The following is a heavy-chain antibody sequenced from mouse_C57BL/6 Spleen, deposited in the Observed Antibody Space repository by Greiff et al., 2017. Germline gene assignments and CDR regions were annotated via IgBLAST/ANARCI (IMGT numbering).Heavy chain of an antibody. J-gene: IGHJ4*01. CDR3: VGGGLRRWDYAMDY. CDR1: GFSFNTYA. Sequence: DVMLVESGGGLVQPKGSLKLSCAASGFSFNTYAMNWVRQAPGKGLEWVARIRSKSNNYATYYADSVKDRFTISRDDSESMLYLQMNNLKTEDTAMYYCVGGGLRRWDYAMDYWGQGTSVTVSS. V-gene: IGHV10-1*01. CDR2: IRSKSNNYAT. D-gene: IGHD2-4*01.